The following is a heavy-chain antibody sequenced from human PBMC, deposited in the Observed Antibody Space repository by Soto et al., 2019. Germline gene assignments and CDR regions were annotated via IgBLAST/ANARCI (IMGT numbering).Heavy chain of an antibody. CDR1: GFSLSSSGVG. CDR3: AHRPDSRGYYRTFDY. V-gene: IGHV2-5*01. D-gene: IGHD3-22*01. Sequence: SGPTLVNPTQPLTLTCTFSGFSLSSSGVGVGWIRQPPGKALEWLANIYWNDDKSNNPSLESRLTITKDTSKNQVVLTMTNMYPEDTATYYCAHRPDSRGYYRTFDYWGQGTLVTVSS. J-gene: IGHJ4*02. CDR2: IYWNDDK.